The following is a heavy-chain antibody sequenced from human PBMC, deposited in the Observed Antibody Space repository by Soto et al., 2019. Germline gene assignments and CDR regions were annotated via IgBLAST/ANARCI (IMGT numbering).Heavy chain of an antibody. J-gene: IGHJ4*02. V-gene: IGHV4-59*01. Sequence: SETLSLTCTVSGGSISSYYWSWIRQPPGKGLEWIGYIYYSGSTNYNPSLKSRVTISVDTSKNQFSLKLSSVTAADTAVYYCARVPGYDYIWGSYRYIPLYFDYWGQGTLVTVS. CDR3: ARVPGYDYIWGSYRYIPLYFDY. CDR1: GGSISSYY. CDR2: IYYSGST. D-gene: IGHD3-16*02.